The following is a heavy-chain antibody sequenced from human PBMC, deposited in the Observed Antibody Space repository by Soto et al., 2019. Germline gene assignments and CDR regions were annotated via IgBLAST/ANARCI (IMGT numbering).Heavy chain of an antibody. Sequence: EVQLLESGGGLVQPGGSLRLSCAASGFTFSSYAMSWVRQAPGKGLEWVSAISGSGGSTYYADSVKGRFTISRDNSKNTLYLQMNSLRAEDTAVYYCAYWNDVWDYFDYWGQGTLVTVSS. D-gene: IGHD1-1*01. CDR2: ISGSGGST. CDR1: GFTFSSYA. J-gene: IGHJ4*02. V-gene: IGHV3-23*01. CDR3: AYWNDVWDYFDY.